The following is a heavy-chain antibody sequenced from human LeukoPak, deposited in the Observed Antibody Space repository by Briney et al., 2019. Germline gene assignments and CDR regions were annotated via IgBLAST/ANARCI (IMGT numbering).Heavy chain of an antibody. Sequence: GGSLRLSCAASGFTVSSNEMNWVRQAPGKGLEWVSSISGGSTYYADSRKGRFTISRDNCKNTLYLQVNSLRADDTAVYYCAKDPPVGAAFDYWGQGTLVTVSS. V-gene: IGHV3-38-3*01. CDR3: AKDPPVGAAFDY. CDR1: GFTVSSNE. J-gene: IGHJ4*02. CDR2: ISGGST. D-gene: IGHD1-26*01.